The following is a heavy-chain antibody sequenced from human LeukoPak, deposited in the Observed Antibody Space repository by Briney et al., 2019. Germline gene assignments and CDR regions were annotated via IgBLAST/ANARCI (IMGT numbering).Heavy chain of an antibody. V-gene: IGHV3-33*01. Sequence: GGSLRLSCAACGFTFSRYGTHCVSEAPGKGLEGGAFIWKDGTNKNYEDSVKGRLTISKDNSKNTQYLQMNSLRAEDTAVYYCARDSDGASPIDYWGQGTLVTVSS. CDR3: ARDSDGASPIDY. CDR1: GFTFSRYG. CDR2: IWKDGTNK. J-gene: IGHJ4*02.